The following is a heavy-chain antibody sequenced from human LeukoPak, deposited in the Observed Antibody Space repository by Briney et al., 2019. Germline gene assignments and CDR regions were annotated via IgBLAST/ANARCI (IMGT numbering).Heavy chain of an antibody. CDR2: IKQDGSEK. D-gene: IGHD2-2*01. CDR1: GFTFSSYW. V-gene: IGHV3-7*01. CDR3: ARDIVVVPAAIGAFDI. Sequence: GGSLRLSCAASGFTFSSYWMSWVRQAPGKGLEWVANIKQDGSEKYYVDSVKGRFTISRDNAKNSLYLQMNSLRAEDTAVYYCARDIVVVPAAIGAFDIWGQGTMATVSS. J-gene: IGHJ3*02.